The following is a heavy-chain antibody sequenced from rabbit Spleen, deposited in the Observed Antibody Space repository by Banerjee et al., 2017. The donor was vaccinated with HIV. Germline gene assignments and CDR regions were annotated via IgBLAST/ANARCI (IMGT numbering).Heavy chain of an antibody. CDR1: GFTLSSYYM. D-gene: IGHD7-1*01. V-gene: IGHV1S45*01. CDR2: IYTSSGST. J-gene: IGHJ4*01. Sequence: QEQLEESAGGLVQPGGSLKLSCKASGFTLSSYYMNWVRQAPGKGLEWIACIYTSSGSTVYASWAKGRFTISKISSTTVILQMTSLTAADTATYFCARDPLGYTTVDGATNFNLWGPGTLVTVS. CDR3: ARDPLGYTTVDGATNFNL.